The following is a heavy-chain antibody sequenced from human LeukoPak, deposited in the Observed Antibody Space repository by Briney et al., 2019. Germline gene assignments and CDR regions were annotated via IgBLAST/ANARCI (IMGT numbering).Heavy chain of an antibody. Sequence: GASVKVSCKASGYAFTSYGISWVRQAPGQGLEWMGWISAYNGNTNYAQKLQGRVTMTTDTSTSTAYMELRSLRSDDTAVYYCAREETIFGVVKYNWFDPWGQGTLVTVSS. V-gene: IGHV1-18*01. CDR1: GYAFTSYG. D-gene: IGHD3-3*01. J-gene: IGHJ5*02. CDR3: AREETIFGVVKYNWFDP. CDR2: ISAYNGNT.